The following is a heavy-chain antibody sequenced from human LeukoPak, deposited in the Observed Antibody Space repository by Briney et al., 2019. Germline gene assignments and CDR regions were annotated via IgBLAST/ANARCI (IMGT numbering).Heavy chain of an antibody. CDR2: ISAYNGNT. D-gene: IGHD3-3*01. CDR1: GYTFTSYG. J-gene: IGHJ6*02. Sequence: ASVKVSCKASGYTFTSYGISWVRQAPGQGLEWKGWISAYNGNTNYAQKLQGRVTMTTDTSTSTAYMELRSLRFDDTAVYYCASGRVVEAYYYYGMDVWGQGTTVTVSS. V-gene: IGHV1-18*01. CDR3: ASGRVVEAYYYYGMDV.